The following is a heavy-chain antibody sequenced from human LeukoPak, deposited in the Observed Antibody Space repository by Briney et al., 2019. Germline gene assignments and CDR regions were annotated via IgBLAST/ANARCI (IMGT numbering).Heavy chain of an antibody. CDR1: GGSISTSNYY. Sequence: PSETLSLTCTVSGGSISTSNYYWGWIRQPPGKGLEWTGNIYHSGSTYYNPSLKSRVTISVDTSKNQFSLKLSSVTAADTAVYYCAKLNNYDLMIDYWGQGTLVTVSS. V-gene: IGHV4-39*07. J-gene: IGHJ4*02. CDR2: IYHSGST. CDR3: AKLNNYDLMIDY. D-gene: IGHD3-3*01.